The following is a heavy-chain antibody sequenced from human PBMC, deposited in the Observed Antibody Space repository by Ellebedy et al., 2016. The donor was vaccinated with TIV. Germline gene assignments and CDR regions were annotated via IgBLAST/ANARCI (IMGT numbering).Heavy chain of an antibody. CDR3: AKGSGHYDSSAPNRGGSFFDY. V-gene: IGHV3-23*01. D-gene: IGHD3-22*01. CDR1: GFTFNTYA. J-gene: IGHJ4*02. Sequence: GRSLRLSXAASGFTFNTYAMSWVRQAPGKGLEWVSVISGSGGTTYYADPVKGRFTISRDNSKNTLYLQMNSLRAEDTALYYCAKGSGHYDSSAPNRGGSFFDYWGQGTLVTVSA. CDR2: ISGSGGTT.